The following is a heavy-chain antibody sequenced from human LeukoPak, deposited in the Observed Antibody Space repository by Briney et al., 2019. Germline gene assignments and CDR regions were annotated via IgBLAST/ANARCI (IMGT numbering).Heavy chain of an antibody. Sequence: PGGSLRLSCAASGFIFSSYGMHWVRQAPGKGLEWVSIIWYDGSNKYYADSVKGRFTISKDNSKKTSYLQMNSLRAEDTAVYYCARDPGHSGWYGDYWGQGTLVTVSS. D-gene: IGHD6-19*01. CDR3: ARDPGHSGWYGDY. J-gene: IGHJ4*02. CDR1: GFIFSSYG. CDR2: IWYDGSNK. V-gene: IGHV3-33*01.